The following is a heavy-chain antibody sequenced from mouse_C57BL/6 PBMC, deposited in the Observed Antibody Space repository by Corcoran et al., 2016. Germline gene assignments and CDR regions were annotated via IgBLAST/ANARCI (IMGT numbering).Heavy chain of an antibody. CDR3: ARRDGYYRGDFDY. V-gene: IGHV9-3*01. CDR2: INTYSGVP. Sequence: QIQLVQSGPELKKPGETVKISCKASGYTFTTYGMSWVKQAPGKGLKWMGWINTYSGVPTYADDFKGRFAFSLETYASTAYLQINNLKNEDTATYFCARRDGYYRGDFDYWGQGTTLTVSS. D-gene: IGHD2-3*01. CDR1: GYTFTTYG. J-gene: IGHJ2*01.